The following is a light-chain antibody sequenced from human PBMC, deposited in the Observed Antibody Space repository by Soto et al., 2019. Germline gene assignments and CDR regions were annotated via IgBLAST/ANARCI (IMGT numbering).Light chain of an antibody. V-gene: IGLV2-14*03. CDR2: DVN. Sequence: QSALTQPASVSGSPGQSITISCTGTSEDVGRYNYVSWYRQYPGKAPEPVIYDVNDRPSGVSDRFSGSKSGNTASLTISGLQPEDEADYYCSSYSSSSAVDVVFGGGTKLTVL. J-gene: IGLJ2*01. CDR1: SEDVGRYNY. CDR3: SSYSSSSAVDVV.